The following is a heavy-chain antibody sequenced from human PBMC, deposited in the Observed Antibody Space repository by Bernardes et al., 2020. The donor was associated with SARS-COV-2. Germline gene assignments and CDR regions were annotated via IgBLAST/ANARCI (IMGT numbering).Heavy chain of an antibody. Sequence: GGSLRLSCAASGFTFSSYWMHWVRQAPGKGLVWVSRINSDGSSTSYADSVKGRFTISRDNAKNTLYLQMNSLRAEDTAVYYCAREGGYGGWYANFDYWGQGTLVTVSS. CDR2: INSDGSST. J-gene: IGHJ4*02. D-gene: IGHD6-19*01. CDR3: AREGGYGGWYANFDY. CDR1: GFTFSSYW. V-gene: IGHV3-74*01.